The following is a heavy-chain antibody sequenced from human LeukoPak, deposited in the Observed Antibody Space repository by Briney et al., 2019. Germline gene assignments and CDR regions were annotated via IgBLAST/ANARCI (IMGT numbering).Heavy chain of an antibody. CDR3: ARDPGDNYYDSSGYTYGMDV. D-gene: IGHD3-22*01. CDR1: GGSISSYY. CDR2: IYYSGST. J-gene: IGHJ6*02. V-gene: IGHV4-59*01. Sequence: SETLSLTCTVSGGSISSYYWSWIRQPPGKGLEWIGYIYYSGSTNYNPSLKSRVTISVDTSKNQFSLKLRSVTAADTAVYYCARDPGDNYYDSSGYTYGMDVWGQGTTVTVSS.